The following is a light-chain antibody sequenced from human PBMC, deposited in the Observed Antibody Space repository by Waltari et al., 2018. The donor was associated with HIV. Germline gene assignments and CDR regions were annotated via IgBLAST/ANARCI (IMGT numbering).Light chain of an antibody. Sequence: QSVLTQPPSVSAAPGQRVTISCSGDNSNLGKNFVSWYKQAQGRAPPLVIYDNEKRPPGIPDRFSASKAGMSATLGITGLQIVDEADYYCGTWDSSLNLYVFGTGTTVAVL. CDR2: DNE. CDR3: GTWDSSLNLYV. CDR1: NSNLGKNF. J-gene: IGLJ1*01. V-gene: IGLV1-51*01.